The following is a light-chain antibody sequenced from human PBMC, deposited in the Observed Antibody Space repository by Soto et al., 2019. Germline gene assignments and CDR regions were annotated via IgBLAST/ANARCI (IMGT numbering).Light chain of an antibody. V-gene: IGKV3-20*01. Sequence: EIVLTQSPGTLSLSPGERATLSCRTSQSVSSSYLAWYQQKPGQAPRLLIYGASSRATGIPDRFSVSASGTDFTLIISRLETEDFAVYYCQHYGTSALFGPGTRVDLK. CDR1: QSVSSSY. CDR2: GAS. CDR3: QHYGTSAL. J-gene: IGKJ3*01.